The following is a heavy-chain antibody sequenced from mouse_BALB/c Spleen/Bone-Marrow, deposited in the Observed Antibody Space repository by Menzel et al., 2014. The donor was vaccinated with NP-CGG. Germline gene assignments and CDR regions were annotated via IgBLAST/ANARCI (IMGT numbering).Heavy chain of an antibody. CDR1: GFTFSSCY. J-gene: IGHJ4*01. CDR3: ARLGNDDAMDY. V-gene: IGHV5-6-2*01. Sequence: EVQLVESGGGLVKLGGSLKLSCAASGFTFSSCYMSWVRQTPEKRLELVAAINSNGGSTYYPDTVKGRFTISRDNAKNTLYLQMSSLKSEDTALYYCARLGNDDAMDYWGQGTSVTVSS. D-gene: IGHD2-12*01. CDR2: INSNGGST.